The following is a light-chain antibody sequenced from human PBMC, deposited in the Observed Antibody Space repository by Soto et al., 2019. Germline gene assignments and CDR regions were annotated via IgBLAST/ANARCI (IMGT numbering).Light chain of an antibody. CDR2: KAS. CDR3: QQYSSYSLFT. CDR1: QSISSW. J-gene: IGKJ3*01. V-gene: IGKV1-5*03. Sequence: DIQMTQSPSTLSASVGDRVTITCRASQSISSWLAWYQQKPGKAPKLLIYKASSLKTGVPSRFSGGGSGIEFTLTISCLQPDDFATYYCQQYSSYSLFTFGPGTKVDVK.